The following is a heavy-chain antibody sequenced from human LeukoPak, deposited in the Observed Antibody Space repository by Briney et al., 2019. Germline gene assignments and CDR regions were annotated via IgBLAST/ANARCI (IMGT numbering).Heavy chain of an antibody. D-gene: IGHD3-22*01. V-gene: IGHV4-59*08. CDR1: GGSINSYY. CDR3: AAGRMITEVNALDY. J-gene: IGHJ4*02. Sequence: SETLSLTCTVSGGSINSYYWSWIRQPPGKGLEWIGYISYSGITTYNPSLKSRVTISVDTSRNQFSLKMNSMTAADTALYYCAAGRMITEVNALDYWGQGTLVTVSS. CDR2: ISYSGIT.